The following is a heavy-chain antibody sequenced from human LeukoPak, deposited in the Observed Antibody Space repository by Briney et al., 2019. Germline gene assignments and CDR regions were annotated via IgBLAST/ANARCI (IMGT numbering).Heavy chain of an antibody. CDR1: GGSFSGYY. D-gene: IGHD3-16*01. J-gene: IGHJ4*02. CDR2: INHSGST. V-gene: IGHV4-34*01. Sequence: LETLSLTCAVYGGSFSGYYWSWIRQPPGKGLEWIGEINHSGSTNYNPSLKSRVTISVDTSKNQFSLKLSSVTAADTAVYYCARGIRVSWGYWGQGTLVTVSS. CDR3: ARGIRVSWGY.